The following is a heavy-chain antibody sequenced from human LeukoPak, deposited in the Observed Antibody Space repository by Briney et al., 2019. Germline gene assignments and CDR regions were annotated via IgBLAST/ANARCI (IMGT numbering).Heavy chain of an antibody. CDR2: ISGSDGTT. CDR1: GFTFSSYA. D-gene: IGHD4/OR15-4a*01. Sequence: GGSLRLSCAASGFTFSSYAMSWVRQAPGKGLEWVSGISGSDGTTYYADSVKGRFTISRDNSKNTLYLQMNSLRAEDTAVYYCAKGLNYAAMGSFDYWGQGTLVTVSS. J-gene: IGHJ4*02. V-gene: IGHV3-23*01. CDR3: AKGLNYAAMGSFDY.